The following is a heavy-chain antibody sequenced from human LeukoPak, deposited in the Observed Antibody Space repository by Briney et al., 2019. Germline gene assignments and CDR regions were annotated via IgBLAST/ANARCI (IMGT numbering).Heavy chain of an antibody. D-gene: IGHD4-17*01. V-gene: IGHV1-2*02. Sequence: ASVKVSCKASGYTFSGHYMHWVRQAPGQGLEWMGWIYPNSGGTNCAQKFQGRVTMTRDTSISTAYMELRRLKSDDTAMYYCARVVGFGDYPFDYWGQGTLVTVSS. CDR3: ARVVGFGDYPFDY. CDR2: IYPNSGGT. J-gene: IGHJ4*02. CDR1: GYTFSGHY.